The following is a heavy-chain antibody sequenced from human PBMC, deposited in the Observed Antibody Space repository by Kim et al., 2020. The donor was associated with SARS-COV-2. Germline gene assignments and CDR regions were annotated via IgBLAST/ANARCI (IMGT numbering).Heavy chain of an antibody. V-gene: IGHV3-30*18. Sequence: GGSLRLSCAASGFTFSSYGMHWVRQAPGKGLEWVAVISYDGSNKYYADSVKGRFTISRDNSKNTLYLQMNSLRAEDTAVYYCAKTGYYYGSGSYGGIDYWGQGTLVTVSS. D-gene: IGHD3-10*01. CDR2: ISYDGSNK. CDR3: AKTGYYYGSGSYGGIDY. CDR1: GFTFSSYG. J-gene: IGHJ4*02.